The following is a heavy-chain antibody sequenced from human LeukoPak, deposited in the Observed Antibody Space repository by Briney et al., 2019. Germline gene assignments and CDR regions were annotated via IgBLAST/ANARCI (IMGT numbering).Heavy chain of an antibody. Sequence: GESLKISCMGSGYSFTSYWIGWVRQMPGKGLEWMGIIYPGDSDTRYSPSFQGQVTISADKSISTAYLQWSSLKASDTAMYYCARHCSSTSCYMGMDVWGKGTTVTVSS. CDR2: IYPGDSDT. D-gene: IGHD2-2*02. CDR3: ARHCSSTSCYMGMDV. J-gene: IGHJ6*03. V-gene: IGHV5-51*01. CDR1: GYSFTSYW.